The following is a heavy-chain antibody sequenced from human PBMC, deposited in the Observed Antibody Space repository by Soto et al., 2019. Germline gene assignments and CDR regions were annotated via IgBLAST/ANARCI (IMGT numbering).Heavy chain of an antibody. J-gene: IGHJ3*02. CDR3: ATSTRNNAFDI. CDR1: GVSVSSNY. V-gene: IGHV3-66*01. Sequence: HPGGSLGLSCAASGVSVSSNYMSWVRQAPGKGLEWVSVIYSGGSTYYADSVKGRFTISRDNSKNTLYLQMNSLRAEDTAVYYCATSTRNNAFDIGGQGTMVTVSS. D-gene: IGHD3-3*01. CDR2: IYSGGST.